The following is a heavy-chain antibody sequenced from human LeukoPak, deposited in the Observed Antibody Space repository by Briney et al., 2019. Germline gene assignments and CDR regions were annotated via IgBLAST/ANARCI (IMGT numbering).Heavy chain of an antibody. CDR1: GFTFSSYG. CDR3: ARGVVPPYYMDA. J-gene: IGHJ6*03. CDR2: ISGSGGST. Sequence: GGSLRLSCAASGFTFSSYGMSWVRQAPGKGLEWVSAISGSGGSTYYADSVKGRFTISRDNSKNSLYLQMNSLRAEDTAVYYCARGVVPPYYMDAWGKGTTVTVSS. D-gene: IGHD2-2*01. V-gene: IGHV3-23*01.